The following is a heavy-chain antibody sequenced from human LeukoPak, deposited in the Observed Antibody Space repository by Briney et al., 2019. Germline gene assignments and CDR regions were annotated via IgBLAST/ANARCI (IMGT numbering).Heavy chain of an antibody. CDR1: GFTFTTYG. V-gene: IGHV3-23*01. CDR3: ARAVAGYFRY. CDR2: ISDGGGIT. J-gene: IGHJ4*02. Sequence: GRSLRLSCAVSGFTFTTYGMGWVRQAPGKGLEWVSIISDGGGITYYADSVKGRLTTNRDNSKSRHCLKVNSVRAEDSAVYYCARAVAGYFRYWGQGILVTVS. D-gene: IGHD6-19*01.